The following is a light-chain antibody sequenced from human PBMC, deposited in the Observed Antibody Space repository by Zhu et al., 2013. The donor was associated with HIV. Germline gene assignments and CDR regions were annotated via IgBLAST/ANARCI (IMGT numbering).Light chain of an antibody. CDR2: AAS. CDR1: QSISSW. Sequence: DIQMTQSPSTLSASVGDRVTITCRASQSISSWLAWFQQKPGKAPNLLVYAASTTQSGVPSRFGGRGSGTEFTLTIRSLQPEDFATYFCLQDYTYPWTFGQGTKVESK. J-gene: IGKJ1*01. CDR3: LQDYTYPWT. V-gene: IGKV1-5*01.